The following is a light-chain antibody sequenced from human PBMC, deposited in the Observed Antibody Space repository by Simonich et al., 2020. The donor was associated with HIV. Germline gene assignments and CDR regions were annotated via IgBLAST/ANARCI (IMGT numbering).Light chain of an antibody. Sequence: DIVMSQSPLSLPVTPGEPASISCRSSQSLLEINGYNYLDWYLQKPGQSPQLLIYEVSNRFSGVPDRFSGSGSGTDFTLKISRVEAEDVGVYYCMQSVQLPWTFGQGTKVEIK. CDR1: QSLLEINGYNY. CDR2: EVS. J-gene: IGKJ1*01. V-gene: IGKV2D-29*02. CDR3: MQSVQLPWT.